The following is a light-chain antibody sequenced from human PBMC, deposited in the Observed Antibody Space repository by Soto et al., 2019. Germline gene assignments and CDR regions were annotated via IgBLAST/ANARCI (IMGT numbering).Light chain of an antibody. J-gene: IGKJ4*01. V-gene: IGKV2-28*01. CDR1: QSLLHSNGYTY. CDR3: MQALQTPS. Sequence: DIVMTQSPLSLPVTPGEPASISCRSSQSLLHSNGYTYLDWYLQKPGQSPQLLIYLGSNRASGVPDRFSGSGSGTDFTLQISRAEAEDVGVYYCMQALQTPSFGGGTKVDIK. CDR2: LGS.